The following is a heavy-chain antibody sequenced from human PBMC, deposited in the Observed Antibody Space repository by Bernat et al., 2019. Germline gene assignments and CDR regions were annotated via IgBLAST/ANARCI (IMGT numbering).Heavy chain of an antibody. V-gene: IGHV2-5*02. CDR3: AHSLILTGYFYFDY. CDR2: IYWDDDN. J-gene: IGHJ4*02. D-gene: IGHD3-9*01. CDR1: GFSLSTSGVG. Sequence: KESGPTLVKPTQTLTLTCTFSGFSLSTSGVGVGWIRQPPGKALEWLALIYWDDDNRYSPSLKSRLTITKDTSKNQVVLTMTNMDPVDTATYYCAHSLILTGYFYFDYWGQGTLVTVSS.